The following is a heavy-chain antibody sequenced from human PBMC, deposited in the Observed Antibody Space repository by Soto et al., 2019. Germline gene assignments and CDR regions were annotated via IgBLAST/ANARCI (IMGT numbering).Heavy chain of an antibody. Sequence: SVKVSCKASGGTFSSYAISWVRQAPGQGLEWMGGIIPIFGTANYAQKFQGRVTITADESTSTAYMELSSLRSEDTAVYYCATAGVNYDSSGYYFNYYYGMDVWGQGTTVTVSS. J-gene: IGHJ6*02. D-gene: IGHD3-22*01. CDR3: ATAGVNYDSSGYYFNYYYGMDV. CDR1: GGTFSSYA. V-gene: IGHV1-69*13. CDR2: IIPIFGTA.